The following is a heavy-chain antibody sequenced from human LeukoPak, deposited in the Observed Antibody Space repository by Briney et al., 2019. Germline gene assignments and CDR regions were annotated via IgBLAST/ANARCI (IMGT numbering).Heavy chain of an antibody. Sequence: PGGSLRLSCAASGFTFSSYAMHWVRQAPGKGLEWVAVISYDGSNKYYADSVKGRFTISRDNSKNTLYLQMNSLRAEDTAVCYCAKDTGYSSGWYFVDDYNWFDPWGQGTLVTVSS. CDR1: GFTFSSYA. J-gene: IGHJ5*02. CDR2: ISYDGSNK. D-gene: IGHD6-19*01. CDR3: AKDTGYSSGWYFVDDYNWFDP. V-gene: IGHV3-30*04.